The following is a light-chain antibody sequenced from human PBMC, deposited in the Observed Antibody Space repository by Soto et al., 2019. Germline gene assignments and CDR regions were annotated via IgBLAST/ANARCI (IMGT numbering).Light chain of an antibody. J-gene: IGKJ4*01. V-gene: IGKV1-39*01. CDR3: QQSYSSPLT. CDR1: QSISNH. CDR2: AAS. Sequence: IQMTQSPSSLSASVDDSVIITCRASQSISNHLNWYQQKPGKAPKLLIFAASSLQSGVPSRFSGSGSGTDFTLTISSLQPEDFAMYYCQQSYSSPLTFGGGTKVDIK.